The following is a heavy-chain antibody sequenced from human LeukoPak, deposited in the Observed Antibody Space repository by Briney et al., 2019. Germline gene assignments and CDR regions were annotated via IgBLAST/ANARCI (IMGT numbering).Heavy chain of an antibody. CDR1: GFTFSSYA. CDR2: ISGSGGST. J-gene: IGHJ4*02. V-gene: IGHV3-23*01. CDR3: AKGPDPGRLDY. Sequence: GGSLGLSCAASGFTFSSYAMSWVRQAPGKGLEWVSAISGSGGSTYYADSVKGRFTISRDNSKNTLYLQMNSQRAEDTAVYYCAKGPDPGRLDYWGQGTLVTVSS.